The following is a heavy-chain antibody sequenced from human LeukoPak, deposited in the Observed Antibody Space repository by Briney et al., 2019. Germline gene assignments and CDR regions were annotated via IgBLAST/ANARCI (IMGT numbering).Heavy chain of an antibody. CDR3: ARAISGYDFDY. CDR2: ISAYNGNT. J-gene: IGHJ4*02. CDR1: GGTFSSYG. Sequence: ASVKVSCKASGGTFSSYGISWVRQAPGQGLEWMGWISAYNGNTNYAQKLQGRVTMTIDTSTSTAYMELRSLRSDDTAVYYCARAISGYDFDYWGQGTLVTVSS. D-gene: IGHD5-12*01. V-gene: IGHV1-18*01.